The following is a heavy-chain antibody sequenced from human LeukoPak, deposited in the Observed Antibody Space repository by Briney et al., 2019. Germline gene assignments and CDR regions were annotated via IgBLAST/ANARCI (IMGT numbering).Heavy chain of an antibody. Sequence: SETLSLTCTVSGGSISNYYWSWIRQPPGKGLEWIGYIYHTGSTSYNPSLKSRVIMSVETSQNQFSLKVRSVTAADTAVYYCAREDSGYDYSPFYYWGQGTLVTVSS. D-gene: IGHD5-12*01. J-gene: IGHJ4*02. CDR1: GGSISNYY. CDR3: AREDSGYDYSPFYY. CDR2: IYHTGST. V-gene: IGHV4-59*01.